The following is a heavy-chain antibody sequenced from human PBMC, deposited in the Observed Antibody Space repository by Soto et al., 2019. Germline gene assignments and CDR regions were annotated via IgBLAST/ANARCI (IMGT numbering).Heavy chain of an antibody. CDR2: IYYSGST. D-gene: IGHD5-18*01. Sequence: PSETLSLTCTVSGGSISSSSYYWGWIRQPPGKGLEWIGSIYYSGSTYYNPSLKSRVTISVDTSKNQFSLKLSSVTAADTAVYYCAGWMVTYCYGMAVWGQGTTVTVSS. CDR1: GGSISSSSYY. J-gene: IGHJ6*02. V-gene: IGHV4-39*01. CDR3: AGWMVTYCYGMAV.